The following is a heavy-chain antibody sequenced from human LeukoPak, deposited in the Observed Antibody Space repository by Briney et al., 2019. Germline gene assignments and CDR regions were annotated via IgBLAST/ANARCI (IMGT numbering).Heavy chain of an antibody. J-gene: IGHJ3*02. CDR2: ISGSGENT. CDR1: GFTFNTYA. D-gene: IGHD1-26*01. CDR3: VKDDRPGTGPYTGSYYCAFDI. V-gene: IGHV3-23*01. Sequence: GASLRLSCAASGFTFNTYAMNWVRQAPGKGLEWVSAISGSGENTYYADSVKGRFTISRDNSKNTLFLQMNSLRVEDTAVYYCVKDDRPGTGPYTGSYYCAFDIWGQGTMVTVSS.